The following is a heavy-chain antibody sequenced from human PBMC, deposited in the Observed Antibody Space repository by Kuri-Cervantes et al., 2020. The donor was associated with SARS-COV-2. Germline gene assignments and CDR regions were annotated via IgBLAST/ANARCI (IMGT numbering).Heavy chain of an antibody. D-gene: IGHD4-17*01. V-gene: IGHV1-18*04. CDR2: ISTYNANA. Sequence: ASVKVSCKASGHTFTTYGITWVRQAPGQGLEWMWWISTYNANADYAQKLQGRVTMTTDTSTSIAYMELRSLRSDDTAIYYCAGGFDYGDYPYYYGMDVWGQGTTVTVSS. CDR3: AGGFDYGDYPYYYGMDV. J-gene: IGHJ6*02. CDR1: GHTFTTYG.